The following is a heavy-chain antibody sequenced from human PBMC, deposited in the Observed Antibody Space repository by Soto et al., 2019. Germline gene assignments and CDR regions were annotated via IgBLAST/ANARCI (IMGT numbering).Heavy chain of an antibody. Sequence: SQTLSLTCVISGDSVSSNRAAWGWIRLSPSRGLEWLGRTYYRSRWFTDYADSVKSRITINPDTYKNQFSLQLNSVTPEDTAVYYCARDSSSYYYYYGMDVWGQGTKVTVSS. V-gene: IGHV6-1*01. CDR2: TYYRSRWFT. CDR3: ARDSSSYYYYYGMDV. D-gene: IGHD6-6*01. CDR1: GDSVSSNRAA. J-gene: IGHJ6*02.